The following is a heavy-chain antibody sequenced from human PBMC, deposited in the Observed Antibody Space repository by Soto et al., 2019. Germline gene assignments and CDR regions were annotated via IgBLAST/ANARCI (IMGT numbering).Heavy chain of an antibody. CDR2: IYTTGST. J-gene: IGHJ4*01. CDR1: GGSISNYY. V-gene: IGHV4-4*07. Sequence: PSETLSLTCPVSGGSISNYYWTWIRQPAGKGLDWIGRIYTTGSTDYNPSLKSRVTMAVEPSKNQFSLKLRSVTGADTALYYCARQTTYSSSWSEYWVHGTLVT. CDR3: ARQTTYSSSWSEY. D-gene: IGHD6-13*01.